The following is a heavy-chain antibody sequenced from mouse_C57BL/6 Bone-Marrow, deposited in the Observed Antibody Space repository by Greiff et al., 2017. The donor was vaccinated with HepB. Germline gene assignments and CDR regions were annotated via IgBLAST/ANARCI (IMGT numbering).Heavy chain of an antibody. D-gene: IGHD2-4*01. Sequence: QVQLQQSGPGLVQPSQSLSITCTVSGFSLTSYGVHWVRQSPGKGLEWLGVIWSGGSTDYNAAFISRLSISKDNSKSQVFFKMNSLQADDTAIYYCARTPTMITTYYFDYWGQGTTLTVSS. V-gene: IGHV2-2*01. CDR1: GFSLTSYG. CDR2: IWSGGST. CDR3: ARTPTMITTYYFDY. J-gene: IGHJ2*01.